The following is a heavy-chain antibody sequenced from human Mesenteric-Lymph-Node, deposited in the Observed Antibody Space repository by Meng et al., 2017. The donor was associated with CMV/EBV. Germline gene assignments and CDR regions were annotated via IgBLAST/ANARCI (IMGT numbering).Heavy chain of an antibody. CDR2: INHSGST. CDR1: GGSFSGYY. CDR3: ASTPVLLWFGEWTGY. V-gene: IGHV4-34*01. D-gene: IGHD3-10*01. J-gene: IGHJ4*02. Sequence: VYGGSFSGYYWSWIRQPPGKGLEWIGEINHSGSTNYNPSLKSRVTISVDTSKNQFSLKLSSVTAADTAVYYRASTPVLLWFGEWTGYWGQGTLVTVSS.